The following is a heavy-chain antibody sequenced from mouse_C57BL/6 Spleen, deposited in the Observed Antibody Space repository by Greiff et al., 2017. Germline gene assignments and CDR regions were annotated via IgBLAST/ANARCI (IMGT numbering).Heavy chain of an antibody. CDR2: IDPSDSYT. D-gene: IGHD1-1*01. CDR3: ARRGGDYYGSSPYYFDY. CDR1: GYTFTSYW. V-gene: IGHV1-50*01. Sequence: QVQLKQPGAELVKPGASVKLSCKASGYTFTSYWMQWVKQRPGQGLEWIGEIDPSDSYTNYNQKFKGKATLTVDTSSSTAYMQLSSLTSEDSAVYYCARRGGDYYGSSPYYFDYWGQGTTLTVSS. J-gene: IGHJ2*01.